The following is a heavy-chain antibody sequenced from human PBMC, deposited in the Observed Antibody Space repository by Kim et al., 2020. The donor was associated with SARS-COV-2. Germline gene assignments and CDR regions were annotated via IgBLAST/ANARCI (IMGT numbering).Heavy chain of an antibody. V-gene: IGHV3-30*02. CDR3: AKDPSPRLGAAIKRPPNWFDP. D-gene: IGHD5-12*01. J-gene: IGHJ5*02. Sequence: FTISRDNSKNTLYLQMNSLRAEDTAVYYCAKDPSPRLGAAIKRPPNWFDPWGQGTLVTVSS.